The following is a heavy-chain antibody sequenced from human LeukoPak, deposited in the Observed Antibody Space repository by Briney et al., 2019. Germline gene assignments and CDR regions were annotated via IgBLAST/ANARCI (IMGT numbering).Heavy chain of an antibody. D-gene: IGHD3-22*01. V-gene: IGHV3-15*01. CDR3: TTDPRYYYGSSASFFDY. CDR2: IKSKTDGGTT. J-gene: IGHJ4*02. CDR1: GFTFSNAW. Sequence: PGGSLRLSCAASGFTFSNAWMSWVRQAPGKGLEWVGRIKSKTDGGTTDYAAPVKGRFTISRDDSKNTLYLQMNSLKTEDTAVYYCTTDPRYYYGSSASFFDYWGQGTLVTVSS.